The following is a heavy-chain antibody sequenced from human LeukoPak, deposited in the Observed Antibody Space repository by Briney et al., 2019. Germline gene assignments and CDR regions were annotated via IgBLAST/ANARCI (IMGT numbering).Heavy chain of an antibody. V-gene: IGHV4-61*02. CDR1: GGSISSGSYY. Sequence: SETLSLTCTVSGGSISSGSYYWSWIRQPAGKGLEWIGRIYTSGSTNYNPSLKSRVTISVDTSKNQFSLKLSSVTAADTAVYYCARMGYYYGSGSYYALIDYWGQGTLVTVSS. CDR2: IYTSGST. J-gene: IGHJ4*02. D-gene: IGHD3-10*01. CDR3: ARMGYYYGSGSYYALIDY.